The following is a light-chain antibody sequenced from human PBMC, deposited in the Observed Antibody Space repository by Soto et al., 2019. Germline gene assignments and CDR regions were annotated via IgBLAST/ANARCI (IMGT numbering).Light chain of an antibody. J-gene: IGKJ1*01. CDR2: TSA. V-gene: IGKV3-15*01. Sequence: EVVMTQSPATLPVSLLGIATLSFRASQSVSSNVAWYQQKPGLAPRLLIHTSATRATGIPDRFSGSGSGTDFTLTISRLETEDFAVYYCQQYGSSGTFGQGTKVDIK. CDR3: QQYGSSGT. CDR1: QSVSSN.